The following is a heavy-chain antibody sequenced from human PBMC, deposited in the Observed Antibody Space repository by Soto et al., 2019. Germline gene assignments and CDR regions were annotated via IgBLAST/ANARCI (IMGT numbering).Heavy chain of an antibody. J-gene: IGHJ4*02. CDR2: IRGDFVTT. CDR1: GFTFSDHA. CDR3: VKEGKVGVEGFDF. V-gene: IGHV3-23*01. Sequence: GGSLRLSCATSGFTFSDHAMHWVRQAPGEGLEWVSGIRGDFVTTPYADSVKGRFTISRDNSQNTLYLHMNSLRAEDTARYYCVKEGKVGVEGFDFWGQGTLVTVSS. D-gene: IGHD1-26*01.